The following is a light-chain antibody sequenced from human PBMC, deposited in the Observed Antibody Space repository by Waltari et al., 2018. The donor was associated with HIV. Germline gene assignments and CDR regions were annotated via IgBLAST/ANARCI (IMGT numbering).Light chain of an antibody. CDR3: QTWGTVIVL. V-gene: IGLV4-69*01. J-gene: IGLJ3*02. CDR2: VKNGGSH. Sequence: QLVLTQSPSASASPGASVKLPCTLSSGHSPYAIACYQQQPEKGPRYLMKVKNGGSHIEGDGVPDRCSGSGSIAKRYLSVASRESEDEADYYCQTWGTVIVLFGGGTKLTVL. CDR1: SGHSPYA.